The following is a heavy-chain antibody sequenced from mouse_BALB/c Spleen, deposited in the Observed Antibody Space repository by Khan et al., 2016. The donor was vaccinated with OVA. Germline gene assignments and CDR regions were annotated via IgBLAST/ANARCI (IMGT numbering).Heavy chain of an antibody. CDR3: ANHGSSSAWFTY. Sequence: QVQLQQSGAELAKPGASVKMPCKASGYTFTSYWMHWVKQRPGQGLEWIGYINPSTGYTEYNQKFKDKATLTADKSSSTAYMQLSSLTSEDSAVYYCANHGSSSAWFTYWGQGTLVTVSA. CDR2: INPSTGYT. D-gene: IGHD1-1*01. CDR1: GYTFTSYW. J-gene: IGHJ3*01. V-gene: IGHV1-7*01.